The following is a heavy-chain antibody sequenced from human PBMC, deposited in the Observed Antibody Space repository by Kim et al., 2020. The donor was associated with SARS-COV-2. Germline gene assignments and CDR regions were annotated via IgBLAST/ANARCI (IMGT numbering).Heavy chain of an antibody. V-gene: IGHV7-4-1*02. CDR1: GYTFTSYA. Sequence: ASVKVSCKASGYTFTSYAMNWVRQAPGQGLEWMGWINTNTGNPTYAQGFTGRFVFSLDTSVSTAYLQISSLKAEDTAVYYCARQILVGGYNQGGFDYWGQGTLVTVSS. CDR2: INTNTGNP. CDR3: ARQILVGGYNQGGFDY. J-gene: IGHJ4*02. D-gene: IGHD6-25*01.